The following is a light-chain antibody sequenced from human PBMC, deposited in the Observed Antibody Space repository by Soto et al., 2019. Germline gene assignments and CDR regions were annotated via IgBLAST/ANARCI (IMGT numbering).Light chain of an antibody. J-gene: IGLJ2*01. Sequence: QSALTQPASVSGSPGQSITLSCTGTSSDIGGYDYVSWYQRHPGKAPKLIFNDVNNRPAGVSNRFSGSKSGNTASLNISGLQGEDEADYYCTSYASGSSHVVFGGGTKLTVL. CDR2: DVN. CDR3: TSYASGSSHVV. V-gene: IGLV2-14*01. CDR1: SSDIGGYDY.